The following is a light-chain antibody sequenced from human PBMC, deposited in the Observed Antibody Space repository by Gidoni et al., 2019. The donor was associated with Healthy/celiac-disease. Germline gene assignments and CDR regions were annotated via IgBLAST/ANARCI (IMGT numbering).Light chain of an antibody. CDR2: DAS. CDR1: QSVSSY. V-gene: IGKV3-11*01. Sequence: IVLAQSPATLSLSPGERATLSCRASQSVSSYLAWYQQKPGQAPRLLIYDASNRATGIPARFSGSGSGTDCTLTISSLEPEDFAVYYCQQRSNWPPTFGQGTKVEIK. CDR3: QQRSNWPPT. J-gene: IGKJ1*01.